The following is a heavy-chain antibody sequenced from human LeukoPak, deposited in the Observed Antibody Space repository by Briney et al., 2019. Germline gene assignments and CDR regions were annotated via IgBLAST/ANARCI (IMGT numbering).Heavy chain of an antibody. D-gene: IGHD3-10*01. CDR3: ARANGSGGAFDI. J-gene: IGHJ3*02. Sequence: GGSLRLSCAASGFTFSSYDMHWVRQATGKGLEWVSAIGTAGDTYYPGSVKGRFTISRENAKNSLYLQMNSLRAGDTAVYYCARANGSGGAFDIWSQGTMVTVSS. CDR2: IGTAGDT. CDR1: GFTFSSYD. V-gene: IGHV3-13*01.